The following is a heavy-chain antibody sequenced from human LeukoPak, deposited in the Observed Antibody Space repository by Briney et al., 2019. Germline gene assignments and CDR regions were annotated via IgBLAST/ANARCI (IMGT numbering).Heavy chain of an antibody. Sequence: ASVKVSCKAFGYKLTDNWIHWVRQAPGQGLEWMGWINPNSGGTNYAQKFQGRVTMTRDTSISTAYMELSRLRSDDTAVYYCARVVSYYDSSGYTALYYYYYMDVWGKGTSVTVSS. CDR3: ARVVSYYDSSGYTALYYYYYMDV. CDR2: INPNSGGT. V-gene: IGHV1-2*02. D-gene: IGHD3-22*01. CDR1: GYKLTDNW. J-gene: IGHJ6*03.